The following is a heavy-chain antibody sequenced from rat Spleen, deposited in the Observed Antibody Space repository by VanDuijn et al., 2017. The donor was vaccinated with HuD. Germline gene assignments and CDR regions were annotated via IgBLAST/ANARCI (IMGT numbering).Heavy chain of an antibody. CDR3: ARHPHTYYGYTYVFDY. J-gene: IGHJ2*01. D-gene: IGHD1-9*01. V-gene: IGHV5S14*01. CDR2: ISTGGGNT. Sequence: EVQLVESGGGLIQPGRSLKISCAASGFTFSNYGMAWVRQTPTTGLEWVASISTGGGNTYYRDSVKGRFTISRDNAKNTQYLQMDSLRSEDTATYYCARHPHTYYGYTYVFDYWGQGVMVTVSS. CDR1: GFTFSNYG.